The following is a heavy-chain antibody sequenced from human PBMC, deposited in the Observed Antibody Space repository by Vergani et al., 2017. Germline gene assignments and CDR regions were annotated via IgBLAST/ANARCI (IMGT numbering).Heavy chain of an antibody. CDR2: IYSGGST. D-gene: IGHD3-3*01. Sequence: EVQLVESGGGLVQPGGSLRLSCAASGFTVSSNYMSWVRQAPGKGLEWVSVIYSGGSTYYADSVKGRFTISRDNSKNTLYLQMNSLRAEDTAVYYCASRGSFGFLEGPPKWFDPWGQGTLVTVSS. CDR3: ASRGSFGFLEGPPKWFDP. V-gene: IGHV3-66*02. CDR1: GFTVSSNY. J-gene: IGHJ5*02.